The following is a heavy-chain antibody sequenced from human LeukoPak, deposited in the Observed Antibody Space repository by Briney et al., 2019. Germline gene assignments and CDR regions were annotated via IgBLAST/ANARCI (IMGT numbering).Heavy chain of an antibody. CDR3: ARAPSIHVWLQTPDF. V-gene: IGHV3-30*04. CDR2: ISYDGSNE. D-gene: IGHD3-10*01. Sequence: GGSLRLSCAASGFTFSSYAMHWVRQAPGKGLEWVAVISYDGSNEHYADSVKGRFTISRDNSKNTLYLQMNSLRAEDTAMFYCARAPSIHVWLQTPDFWGQGILVTVSS. J-gene: IGHJ4*02. CDR1: GFTFSSYA.